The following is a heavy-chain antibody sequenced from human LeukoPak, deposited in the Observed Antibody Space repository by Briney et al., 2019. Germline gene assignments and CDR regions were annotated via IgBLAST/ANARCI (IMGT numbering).Heavy chain of an antibody. CDR3: ATRTATIFGVVRRITADY. V-gene: IGHV3-15*01. CDR1: GFTFGNAW. J-gene: IGHJ4*02. D-gene: IGHD3-3*01. CDR2: IKSKTDGGTT. Sequence: PGGSLRLSCAASGFTFGNAWMSWVRQAPGKGLEWVGRIKSKTDGGTTDYAAPVKGRFTISRDDSKNTLYLQMSSLKTEDTAVYYCATRTATIFGVVRRITADYWGQGTLVTVSS.